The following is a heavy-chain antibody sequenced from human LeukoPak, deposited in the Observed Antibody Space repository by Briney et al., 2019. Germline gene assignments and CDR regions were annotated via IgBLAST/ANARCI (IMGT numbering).Heavy chain of an antibody. CDR3: AREIGIVATGWFDH. Sequence: ASVKVSCKASGYTFTGYYMHWVRQAPGQGLEWMGWINPNSGGTNYAQKFQGRVTMTRDTSISTAYMELSRLRSDDTAVYYCAREIGIVATGWFDHWGQGTLVTVSS. CDR2: INPNSGGT. D-gene: IGHD5-12*01. V-gene: IGHV1-2*02. J-gene: IGHJ5*02. CDR1: GYTFTGYY.